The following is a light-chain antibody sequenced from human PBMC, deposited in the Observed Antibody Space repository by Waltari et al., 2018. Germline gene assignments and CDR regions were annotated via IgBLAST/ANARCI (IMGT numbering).Light chain of an antibody. CDR1: QNIKTW. Sequence: IQMSQSPSTLSASIADRLTITCRASQNIKTWVAWYQQKPGKAPKCLVYKASTLDSGVPSRFSGSGSGTEFTLTISSLQPDDCATYYCQQYDTYPLTFGGGTKVEIK. V-gene: IGKV1-5*03. CDR2: KAS. CDR3: QQYDTYPLT. J-gene: IGKJ4*01.